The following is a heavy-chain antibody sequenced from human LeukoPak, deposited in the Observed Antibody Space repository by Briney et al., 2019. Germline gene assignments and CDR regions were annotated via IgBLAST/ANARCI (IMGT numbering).Heavy chain of an antibody. Sequence: GGSLRLSCAAAGFTFSSYGMHWVRQAPGKGLEWVAVISYDGSNKYYADSVKGRFTISRDNSKNTLYLQMNSLRAEDTAVYYCAISQRWELLRLGYWGQGTLVTVSS. CDR2: ISYDGSNK. V-gene: IGHV3-30*03. J-gene: IGHJ4*02. CDR3: AISQRWELLRLGY. D-gene: IGHD1-26*01. CDR1: GFTFSSYG.